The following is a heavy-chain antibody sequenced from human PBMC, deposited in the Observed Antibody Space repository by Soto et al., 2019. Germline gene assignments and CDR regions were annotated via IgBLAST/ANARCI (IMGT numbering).Heavy chain of an antibody. CDR2: ISGNNGNT. CDR3: ARGHQPLTTRFDP. D-gene: IGHD2-2*01. CDR1: GYTFINHG. Sequence: ASVKVSCKASGYTFINHGISWVRQAPGQGLEWMGWISGNNGNTKYARKFQGRVTMTTDTSTSTAYMELRSLRSNDTAVYYCARGHQPLTTRFDPWGQGTLVTVSS. J-gene: IGHJ5*02. V-gene: IGHV1-18*01.